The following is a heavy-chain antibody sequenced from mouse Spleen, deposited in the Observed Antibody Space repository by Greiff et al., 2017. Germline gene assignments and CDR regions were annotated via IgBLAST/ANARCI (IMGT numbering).Heavy chain of an antibody. CDR2: IYPRSGNT. CDR1: GYTFTSYG. V-gene: IGHV1-81*01. CDR3: ARSEVSLLRLNWDVSAMDY. D-gene: IGHD1-2*01. Sequence: QVQLQQSGAELARPGASVKLSCKASGYTFTSYGISWVKQRTGQGLEWIGEIYPRSGNTYYNEKFKGKATLTADKSSSTAYMELRSLTSEDSAVYFCARSEVSLLRLNWDVSAMDYWGQGTSVTVSS. J-gene: IGHJ4*01.